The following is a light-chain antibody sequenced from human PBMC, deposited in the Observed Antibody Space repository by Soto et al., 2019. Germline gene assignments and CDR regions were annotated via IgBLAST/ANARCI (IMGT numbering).Light chain of an antibody. Sequence: EKVITQCPATLFGGARERDILSSRASQSVRSNLAWYQHKPGQAPRLLIYGASTRATGIPATFSGSGSGTDFTLTISSLQSEDFAVYYCQQYNNWPLTFGGGTRWIS. CDR1: QSVRSN. CDR2: GAS. V-gene: IGKV3D-15*01. CDR3: QQYNNWPLT. J-gene: IGKJ4*01.